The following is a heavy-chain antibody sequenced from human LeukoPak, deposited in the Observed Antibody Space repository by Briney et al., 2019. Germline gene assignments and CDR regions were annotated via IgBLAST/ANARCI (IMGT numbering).Heavy chain of an antibody. CDR3: ATGWILGATLTY. V-gene: IGHV4-38-2*02. CDR1: GVSISTFY. D-gene: IGHD1-26*01. Sequence: PSETLSLTCNVSGVSISTFYWGWIRQPPGKGLEWIGTIFHSGNTYYNPSLKSRVTISVDTSKNQFSLKLSSVTAADTAVYYCATGWILGATLTYWGQGTLVTVSS. CDR2: IFHSGNT. J-gene: IGHJ4*02.